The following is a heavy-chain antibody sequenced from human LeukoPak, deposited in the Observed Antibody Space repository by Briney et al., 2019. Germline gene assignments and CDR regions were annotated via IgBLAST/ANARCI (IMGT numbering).Heavy chain of an antibody. J-gene: IGHJ4*02. CDR1: GFTFGDYA. D-gene: IGHD5-18*01. Sequence: GGSLRLSCTASGFTFGDYAMSWVRQAPGKGLEGVGFIRNKAYGGSTEYAASVKGRFTISRDDSKSIAYLQMNSLKTEDTAVYSCTRDVRRGYSYRIDYWGQGTLVTVSS. V-gene: IGHV3-49*04. CDR3: TRDVRRGYSYRIDY. CDR2: IRNKAYGGST.